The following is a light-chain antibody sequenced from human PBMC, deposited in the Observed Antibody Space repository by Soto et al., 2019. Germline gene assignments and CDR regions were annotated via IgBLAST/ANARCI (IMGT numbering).Light chain of an antibody. CDR3: QQFGVSPT. Sequence: EIVLTQSPGTLSLSPGERATLSCRASQTITPTFLAWYQQKPGQAPMLLIYGASSRATDIPDRFSGSGSGTDFTLTISKLEPEDFAVYYCQQFGVSPTFGGGTKVEIK. CDR1: QTITPTF. J-gene: IGKJ4*01. CDR2: GAS. V-gene: IGKV3-20*01.